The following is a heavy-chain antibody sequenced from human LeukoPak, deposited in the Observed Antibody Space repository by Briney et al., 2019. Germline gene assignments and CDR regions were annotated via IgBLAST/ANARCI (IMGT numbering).Heavy chain of an antibody. CDR3: ARDPYYYGSGSYCDY. D-gene: IGHD3-10*01. J-gene: IGHJ4*02. CDR1: GFTVSSNY. V-gene: IGHV3-21*01. Sequence: PGGSLRLSCAASGFTVSSNYMSWVRQAPGKGLEWVSSISSSSSYIYYADSVKGRFTISRDNAKNSLYLQMNSLRAEDTAVYYCARDPYYYGSGSYCDYWGQGTLVTVSS. CDR2: ISSSSSYI.